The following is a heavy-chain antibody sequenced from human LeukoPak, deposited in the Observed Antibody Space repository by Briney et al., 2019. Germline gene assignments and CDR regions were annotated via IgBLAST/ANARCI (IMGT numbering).Heavy chain of an antibody. D-gene: IGHD2-2*01. CDR2: ITPNSGDT. CDR3: ARDYCSSASCLFDY. V-gene: IGHV1-2*06. Sequence: ASVKVSCKASGYTFTGYHMHWVRLAPGQGLVWMGRITPNSGDTNYAQKFQGRVTMTRDTSISTAYMELSRLRSDDTAVYYCARDYCSSASCLFDYWGQGTLVTVSS. CDR1: GYTFTGYH. J-gene: IGHJ4*02.